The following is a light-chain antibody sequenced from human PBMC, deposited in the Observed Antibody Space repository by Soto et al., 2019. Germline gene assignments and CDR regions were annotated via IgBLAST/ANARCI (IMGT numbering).Light chain of an antibody. CDR3: QQYDNWPFT. V-gene: IGKV3D-15*01. CDR1: QSVSSN. Sequence: EIVMTQSPATLSVSPGERATLSCRASQSVSSNLAWYQQKPGQAPRLLIYTTSTRATGIPVRFSGSGSGAEYTLTISSLQSEVFAVYYCQQYDNWPFTFGPGTKVDIK. CDR2: TTS. J-gene: IGKJ3*01.